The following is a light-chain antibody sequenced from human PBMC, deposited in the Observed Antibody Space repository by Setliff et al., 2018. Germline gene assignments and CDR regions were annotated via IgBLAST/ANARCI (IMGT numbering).Light chain of an antibody. CDR2: DVT. CDR1: SRDVGAYNY. V-gene: IGLV2-11*01. CDR3: QSYDSSLSGDV. Sequence: QSVLTQPRSVSGSPGQSVTISCTGASRDVGAYNYVSWYQQHPGKVPKLMIYDVTKRPSGVPDRFSGSKSGTSASLAITGLQAEDEADYYCQSYDSSLSGDVFGTGTKGTVL. J-gene: IGLJ1*01.